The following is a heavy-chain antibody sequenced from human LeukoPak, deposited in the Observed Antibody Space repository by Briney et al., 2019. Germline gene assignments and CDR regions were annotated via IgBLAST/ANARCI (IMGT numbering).Heavy chain of an antibody. V-gene: IGHV3-66*01. Sequence: PGGSLRLSCAASEFSVGSNYMTWVRQAPGKGLEWVSLIYSGGSTYYADSVKGRFTISRDNSKNTLYLQMNSLRAEDTAVYYCAKAAVRQWLVGEGTDYWGQGTLVTVSS. D-gene: IGHD6-19*01. J-gene: IGHJ4*02. CDR2: IYSGGST. CDR3: AKAAVRQWLVGEGTDY. CDR1: EFSVGSNY.